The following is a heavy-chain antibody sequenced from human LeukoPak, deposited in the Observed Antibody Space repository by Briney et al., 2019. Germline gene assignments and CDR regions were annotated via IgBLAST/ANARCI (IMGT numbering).Heavy chain of an antibody. Sequence: GGSLRLSCAASGFTFSSHWMHWVRQAPGKGLVWFSRINSDGSSISYADSVKGRFTISRDNAKNSLYLQMNSLRAEDTAVYYCARDYPDYWGQGTLVTVSS. V-gene: IGHV3-74*01. CDR3: ARDYPDY. CDR2: INSDGSSI. CDR1: GFTFSSHW. J-gene: IGHJ4*02.